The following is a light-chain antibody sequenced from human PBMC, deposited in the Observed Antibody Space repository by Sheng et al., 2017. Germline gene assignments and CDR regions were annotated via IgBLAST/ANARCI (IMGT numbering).Light chain of an antibody. CDR3: VLCMGSDNWV. CDR2: HK. Sequence: QTVVTQEPSLSVSPGGTVTLTCGLSSGSVSTNYYPSWYQQTPGQAPTHAHIHHKHSLFWGPCSLLWLHPWKQAALTITGAQADDESDYYCVLCMGSDNWVFGGGTKLTVL. J-gene: IGLJ3*02. CDR1: SGSVSTNYY. V-gene: IGLV8-61*01.